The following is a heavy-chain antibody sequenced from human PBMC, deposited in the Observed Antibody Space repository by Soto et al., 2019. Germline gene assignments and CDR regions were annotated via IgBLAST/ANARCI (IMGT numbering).Heavy chain of an antibody. V-gene: IGHV4-30-2*03. Sequence: TLSLTCAVSGGSVSSGGYSWSWIRQPPGKGLEWIGYMYDSGSTYYNSSLKSRVTVSVDTSKNQFSLKLSSVTAADTAVYYCARHPSDFWFDPWGQGTLVTVSS. D-gene: IGHD2-21*02. CDR1: GGSVSSGGYS. CDR3: ARHPSDFWFDP. CDR2: MYDSGST. J-gene: IGHJ5*02.